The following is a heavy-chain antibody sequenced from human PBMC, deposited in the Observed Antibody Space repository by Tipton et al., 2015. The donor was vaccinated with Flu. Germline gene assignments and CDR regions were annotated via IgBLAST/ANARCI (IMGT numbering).Heavy chain of an antibody. J-gene: IGHJ6*02. CDR3: ARGPLSHCRGGSCSSEGYYYGMDV. Sequence: VQLVQSGAEVKKPGESLKISCKGSGYSFTTYWIGWVRQMPGKGLEWMGIIYPDDSDTRYSPSFQGQVTISVDKSISTAYLQWGSLKASATAMYYCARGPLSHCRGGSCSSEGYYYGMDVWGQGTPVTVSS. CDR2: IYPDDSDT. CDR1: GYSFTTYW. V-gene: IGHV5-51*01. D-gene: IGHD2-15*01.